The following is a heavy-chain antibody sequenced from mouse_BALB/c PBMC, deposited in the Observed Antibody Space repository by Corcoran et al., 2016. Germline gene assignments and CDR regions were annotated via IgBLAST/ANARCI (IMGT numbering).Heavy chain of an antibody. CDR1: GGTFSSYA. CDR2: IIPIFGTA. V-gene: IGHV1-81*01. CDR3: ARAPHDILTGYYSHFDY. Sequence: QVQLVQSGAEVKKPGSSVKVSCKASGGTFSSYAISWVRQAPGQGLEWMGGIIPIFGTANYAQKFQGRVTITADKSTSTAYMELSSLRSEDTAVYYCARAPHDILTGYYSHFDYWGQGTLVTVSS. J-gene: IGHJ4*01. D-gene: IGHD1-1*01.